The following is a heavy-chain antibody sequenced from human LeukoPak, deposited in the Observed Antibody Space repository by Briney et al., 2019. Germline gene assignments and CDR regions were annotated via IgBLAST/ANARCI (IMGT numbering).Heavy chain of an antibody. CDR3: ARVYAGEATSDY. V-gene: IGHV3-23*01. J-gene: IGHJ4*02. Sequence: PGGSLRLSCAASGFTFSSSAMSWVRQAPGKGLEWVSDISGSGDVTYYADSVKGRFTISRDNTKNTLYLQMNSLRAEDTAVYYCARVYAGEATSDYWGQGTLVTVSS. CDR2: ISGSGDVT. D-gene: IGHD3-16*01. CDR1: GFTFSSSA.